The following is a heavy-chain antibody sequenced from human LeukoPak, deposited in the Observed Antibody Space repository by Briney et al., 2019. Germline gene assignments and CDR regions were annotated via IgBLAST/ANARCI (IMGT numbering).Heavy chain of an antibody. CDR1: GYNFTNYW. CDR2: IYPGDSDT. D-gene: IGHD4-23*01. CDR3: ARHHRDYGGNWFDP. Sequence: GESLKISCKGSGYNFTNYWIGWVRQMPGKGLEWMGIIYPGDSDTRYSPSFQGQVTISADKPISTAYLQWSSLKASDTAMYYCARHHRDYGGNWFDPWGQGTLVTVSS. V-gene: IGHV5-51*01. J-gene: IGHJ5*02.